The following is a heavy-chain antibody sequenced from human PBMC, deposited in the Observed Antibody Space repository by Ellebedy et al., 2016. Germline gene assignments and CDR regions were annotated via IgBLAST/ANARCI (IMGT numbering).Heavy chain of an antibody. Sequence: GGSRRLSCAASGFTFSNAWMNWVRQAPGKGLEWVGRIKSKTDGGAADYAAPVKGRFTISRDDSKNTLYLQMNSLKTEDTAVYFCTTVYRYNYDSVWGQGTLVTVSS. V-gene: IGHV3-15*01. CDR2: IKSKTDGGAA. J-gene: IGHJ4*02. CDR3: TTVYRYNYDSV. D-gene: IGHD5-18*01. CDR1: GFTFSNAW.